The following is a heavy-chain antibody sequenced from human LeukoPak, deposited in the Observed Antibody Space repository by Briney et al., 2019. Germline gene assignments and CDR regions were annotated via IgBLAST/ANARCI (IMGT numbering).Heavy chain of an antibody. Sequence: GGSLRLSCAASGFAFSTYAMHWVRQTPGKGLEYVSAVSGNGGSTFYANSVKGRFTISRDNSKNTLFLQMGSLRDDDMAVYYCARPSKIGYNYYFDYWGQGTLVTVSS. CDR1: GFAFSTYA. CDR3: ARPSKIGYNYYFDY. J-gene: IGHJ4*02. CDR2: VSGNGGST. D-gene: IGHD5-24*01. V-gene: IGHV3-64*01.